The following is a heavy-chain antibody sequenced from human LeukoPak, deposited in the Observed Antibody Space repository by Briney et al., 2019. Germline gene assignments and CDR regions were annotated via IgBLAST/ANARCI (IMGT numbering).Heavy chain of an antibody. CDR3: AKEGLVAAAGTRAFDI. Sequence: GGSLRLSCAASGFTFSDYNMNWVRQAPGKGLEWVSFISTASSYIYYADSMKGRFTISRDNAKNSLYLQMNSLRAEDMALYYCAKEGLVAAAGTRAFDIWGQGTMVTVSS. CDR2: ISTASSYI. J-gene: IGHJ3*02. D-gene: IGHD6-13*01. CDR1: GFTFSDYN. V-gene: IGHV3-21*04.